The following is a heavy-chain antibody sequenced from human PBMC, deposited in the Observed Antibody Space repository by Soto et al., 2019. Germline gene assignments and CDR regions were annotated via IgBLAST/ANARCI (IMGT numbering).Heavy chain of an antibody. J-gene: IGHJ6*01. CDR3: VQSRCGGDCLQIYSSHSYYGFDV. CDR2: LYWDDDK. D-gene: IGHD2-21*02. CDR1: GLSLRTTGVG. V-gene: IGHV2-5*02. Sequence: QITLKESGPPLVKPTQTLTLTCTFSGLSLRTTGVGVGWVRQPPGKALEWLALLYWDDDKRYSPSLKSRLTITKDTSEKQVVLTMTIMDTVDTASYYCVQSRCGGDCLQIYSSHSYYGFDVWGQGTTVTVSS.